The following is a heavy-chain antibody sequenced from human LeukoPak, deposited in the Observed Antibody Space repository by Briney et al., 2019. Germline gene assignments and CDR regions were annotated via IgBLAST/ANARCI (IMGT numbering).Heavy chain of an antibody. J-gene: IGHJ6*02. CDR1: AFTFSNSS. CDR2: IRDDGITT. D-gene: IGHD2-15*01. Sequence: GRSLRLSCAASAFTFSNSSIHWVRQAPGKGLEWVALIRDDGITTYYADSVKGRFIISRDDSKNTLYLQMNSLRAEDMAVYYCAKDLYCSGGSVLSGVHYHYGRVVWGQGTTVTVSS. V-gene: IGHV3-30*02. CDR3: AKDLYCSGGSVLSGVHYHYGRVV.